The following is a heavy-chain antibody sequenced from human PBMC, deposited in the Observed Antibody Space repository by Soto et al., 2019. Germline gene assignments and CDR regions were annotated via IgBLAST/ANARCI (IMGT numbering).Heavy chain of an antibody. D-gene: IGHD4-17*01. CDR1: GDSVSSNSAA. CDR2: TYYRSKWYN. V-gene: IGHV6-1*01. Sequence: SQTLSLTCAISGDSVSSNSAAWNWIRQSPSRGLEWPGRTYYRSKWYNDYAVSVKSRITINPDTSKNQLSLQLNSVTPEDTAVYYCARERYGDYGRGTFDIWGQGTMVTVSS. J-gene: IGHJ3*02. CDR3: ARERYGDYGRGTFDI.